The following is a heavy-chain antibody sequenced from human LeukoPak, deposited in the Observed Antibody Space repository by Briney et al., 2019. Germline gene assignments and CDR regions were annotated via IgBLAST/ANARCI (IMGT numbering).Heavy chain of an antibody. D-gene: IGHD6-13*01. CDR1: GYTFTSYG. CDR3: ARPSSSWPTPLGY. V-gene: IGHV1-18*01. CDR2: ISAYNGNT. Sequence: ASVKVSCKASGYTFTSYGISWVRQAPGQGLEWMGWISAYNGNTNYAQKFQGRVTMTRDTSTSTVYMELSSLRSEDTAVYYCARPSSSWPTPLGYWGQGTLVTVSS. J-gene: IGHJ4*02.